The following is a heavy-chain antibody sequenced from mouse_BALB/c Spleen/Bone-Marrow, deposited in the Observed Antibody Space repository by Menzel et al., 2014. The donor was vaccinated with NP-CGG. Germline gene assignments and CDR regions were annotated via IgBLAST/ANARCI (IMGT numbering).Heavy chain of an antibody. Sequence: VQLQQSGPSLVKPSQTLSLTCSVTGDSITSGCWNWIRKFPGNKLEYVGYISYSGSAYYSPSLKSRISITRDTSKNQYYLQLNSVTTEDTATYYCATYDGYYFDYWGQGTTLTVSS. J-gene: IGHJ2*01. CDR1: GDSITSGC. V-gene: IGHV3-8*02. CDR3: ATYDGYYFDY. CDR2: ISYSGSA. D-gene: IGHD2-3*01.